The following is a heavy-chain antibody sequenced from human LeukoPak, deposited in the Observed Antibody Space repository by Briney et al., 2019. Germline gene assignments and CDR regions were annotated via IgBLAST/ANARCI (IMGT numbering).Heavy chain of an antibody. D-gene: IGHD6-13*01. CDR3: ARGDGSSSPGSGYMDV. V-gene: IGHV1-69*05. CDR2: ITPIFGTA. CDR1: GGTFSSYA. Sequence: SVKVSCKASGGTFSSYAISWVRQAPGQGLEWMGGITPIFGTANYAQKFQGRVTITTDESTSTAYMELSSLRSEDTAVYYCARGDGSSSPGSGYMDVWGKGTTVTVSS. J-gene: IGHJ6*03.